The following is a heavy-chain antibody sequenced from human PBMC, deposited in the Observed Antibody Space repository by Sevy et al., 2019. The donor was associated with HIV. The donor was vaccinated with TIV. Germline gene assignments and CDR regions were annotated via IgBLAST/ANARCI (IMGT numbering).Heavy chain of an antibody. Sequence: GGSLRLSCAASGFTFNSYSMNWVRQAPGKGLEWISYISSSSGTIYYADSVKGRFTISRDNAKSSLYLQMNSLRVEDTAMYFCARGHYGMDVWGQGTTVTVSS. CDR1: GFTFNSYS. CDR2: ISSSSGTI. J-gene: IGHJ6*02. V-gene: IGHV3-48*04. CDR3: ARGHYGMDV.